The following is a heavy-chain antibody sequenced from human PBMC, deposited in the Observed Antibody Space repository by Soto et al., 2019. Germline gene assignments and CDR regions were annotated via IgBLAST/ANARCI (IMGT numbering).Heavy chain of an antibody. V-gene: IGHV3-21*01. CDR3: ARDITYYDILTGYYNPPYYFDY. Sequence: GGSLRLSCAASGFTFSSYSMNWVRQAPGKGLEWVSSISSSSSYIYYADSVKGRFTISRDNAKNSLYLQMNSLRAEDTAVYYCARDITYYDILTGYYNPPYYFDYWGQGTLVTVSS. CDR1: GFTFSSYS. J-gene: IGHJ4*02. D-gene: IGHD3-9*01. CDR2: ISSSSSYI.